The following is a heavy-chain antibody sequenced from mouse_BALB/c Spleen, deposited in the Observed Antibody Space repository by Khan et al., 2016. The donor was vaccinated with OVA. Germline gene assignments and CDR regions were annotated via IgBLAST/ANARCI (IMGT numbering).Heavy chain of an antibody. Sequence: QVQLQQSGVELARPGASVKLSCKASGYTFTDFYINWVKQRTGQGLEWIGEISPGSGDTFYNERFKDKATLTADKSSNTAYMQLSSLTSEASAVYFCARRNYFGYTFAYWGQGTLVTVSA. CDR2: ISPGSGDT. CDR1: GYTFTDFY. V-gene: IGHV1-77*01. J-gene: IGHJ3*01. CDR3: ARRNYFGYTFAY. D-gene: IGHD1-2*01.